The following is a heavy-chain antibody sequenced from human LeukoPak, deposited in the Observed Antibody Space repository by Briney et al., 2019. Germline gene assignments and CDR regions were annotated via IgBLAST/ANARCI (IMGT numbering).Heavy chain of an antibody. Sequence: GGSLRLSCAASGFTFSTHGMHWVRQAPGKGLEWVAFIRYDGINKYYADSVKGRFTISRDNAKNSLYLQMNSLRAEDTALYYCAKDISHLYGSGSSLDYWGQGTLVTVSS. J-gene: IGHJ4*02. CDR1: GFTFSTHG. CDR2: IRYDGINK. CDR3: AKDISHLYGSGSSLDY. V-gene: IGHV3-30*02. D-gene: IGHD3-10*01.